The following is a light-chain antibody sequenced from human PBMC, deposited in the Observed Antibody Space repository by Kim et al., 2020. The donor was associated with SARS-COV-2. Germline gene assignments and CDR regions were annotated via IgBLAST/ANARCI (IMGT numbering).Light chain of an antibody. CDR1: QGVSSSY. CDR2: GAS. J-gene: IGKJ2*01. CDR3: QQYGSSYT. V-gene: IGKV3-20*01. Sequence: LSPGEQAALSCRAGQGVSSSYLAWYQQKPGQAPRLLIHGASSRATGIPDRFSGSGSGTDSTLTISRLEPEDFAVYYCQQYGSSYTFGQGTKLEI.